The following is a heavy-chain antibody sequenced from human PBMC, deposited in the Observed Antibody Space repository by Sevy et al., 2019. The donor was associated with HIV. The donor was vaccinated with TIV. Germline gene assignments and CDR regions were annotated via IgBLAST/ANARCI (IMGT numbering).Heavy chain of an antibody. V-gene: IGHV3-7*03. J-gene: IGHJ6*02. CDR1: GFTFSNYW. CDR2: IKRDGSEK. D-gene: IGHD2-2*01. CDR3: ARDCSSATCLWGLDV. Sequence: GGSLRLSCAASGFTFSNYWMSWVRQAPGKGLEWVANIKRDGSEKYYVASVKGRFTISRDNAKTSLYLQMNSLRVEDTAVYYCARDCSSATCLWGLDVWGQGTTVTV.